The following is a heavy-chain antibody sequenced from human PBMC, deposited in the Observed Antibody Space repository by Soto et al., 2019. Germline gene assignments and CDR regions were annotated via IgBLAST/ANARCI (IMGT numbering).Heavy chain of an antibody. V-gene: IGHV4-4*02. CDR1: GGSISSSNW. D-gene: IGHD3-3*01. CDR2: IYHSGST. CDR3: ARDLGPRDYYYYGMDV. Sequence: PSETLSLTCAVSGGSISSSNWWSWVRQPPGKGLEWIGEIYHSGSTNYNPSLKSRVTISVDKSKNQFSLKLSSVTAADTAVYYCARDLGPRDYYYYGMDVWGQGTTVTVSS. J-gene: IGHJ6*02.